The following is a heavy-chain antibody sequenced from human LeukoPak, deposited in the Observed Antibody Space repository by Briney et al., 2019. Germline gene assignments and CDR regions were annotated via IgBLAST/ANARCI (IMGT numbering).Heavy chain of an antibody. CDR1: GGYISSGSYY. V-gene: IGHV4-61*02. Sequence: SETLSLTCTVSGGYISSGSYYWSWIRQPAGKGLEWIGRIYTSGSTNYNPSLKSRVTISVDTSKNQFSLKLSSVTAADTAVYYCARDLPYSTGWLLDDCYYMDVWGKGTTVTVSS. J-gene: IGHJ6*03. D-gene: IGHD6-19*01. CDR2: IYTSGST. CDR3: ARDLPYSTGWLLDDCYYMDV.